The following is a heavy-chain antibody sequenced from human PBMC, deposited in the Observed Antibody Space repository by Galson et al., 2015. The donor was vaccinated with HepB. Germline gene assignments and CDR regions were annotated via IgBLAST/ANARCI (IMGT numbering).Heavy chain of an antibody. Sequence: SVKVSCKASGDTFSSYAISWVRQAPGQGLEWMGGIIPLVGTPDYAQKFQGRVTITADKSTSRVYMELTSLRSEDTAVFYCARHHDSIELGSSFYFADRGRGTAVAASS. CDR3: ARHHDSIELGSSFYFAD. CDR1: GDTFSSYA. J-gene: IGHJ4*02. V-gene: IGHV1-69*06. D-gene: IGHD3-22*01. CDR2: IIPLVGTP.